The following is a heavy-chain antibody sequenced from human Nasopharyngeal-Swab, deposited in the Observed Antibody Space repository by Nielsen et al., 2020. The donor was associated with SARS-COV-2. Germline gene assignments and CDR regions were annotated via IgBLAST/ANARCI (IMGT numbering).Heavy chain of an antibody. CDR2: ISWNSGSI. CDR3: AKDGSVVAATGNYGMDV. V-gene: IGHV3-9*01. CDR1: GFTFGDYA. Sequence: GGSLRLSCAASGFTFGDYAMHWVRQAPGKGLEWVSGISWNSGSIGYADSVKGRFTISRDNAKNSLYLQMNSLRAEDTALYYCAKDGSVVAATGNYGMDVWGQGTTVTVSS. J-gene: IGHJ6*02. D-gene: IGHD2-15*01.